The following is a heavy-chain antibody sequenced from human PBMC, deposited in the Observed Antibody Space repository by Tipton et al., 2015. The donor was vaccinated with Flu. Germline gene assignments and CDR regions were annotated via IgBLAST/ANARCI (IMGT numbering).Heavy chain of an antibody. D-gene: IGHD2-21*02. J-gene: IGHJ2*01. CDR1: GYSFTNYW. CDR3: VRHPYCTDAVCPPGYWYFDL. CDR2: IYPDDSDT. V-gene: IGHV5-51*07. Sequence: QLVQSGAEVIKPGESLKIPCKGSGYSFTNYWIGWVHQMPGKGLEWMGIIYPDDSDTRYSPSFQGQVTISADKSINTAYLQWNSLKASDTAMYFCVRHPYCTDAVCPPGYWYFDLWGRGTPLSVSS.